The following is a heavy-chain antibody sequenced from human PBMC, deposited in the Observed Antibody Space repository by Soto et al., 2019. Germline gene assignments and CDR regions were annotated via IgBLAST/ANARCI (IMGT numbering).Heavy chain of an antibody. CDR3: ARHCIGGSCYRLSAFDI. V-gene: IGHV4-59*08. D-gene: IGHD2-15*01. CDR2: IYDSGRT. J-gene: IGHJ3*02. Sequence: QVQLQESGPGLVKPSETLSLTCTVSGGSISSYYWSWIRQPPGKGLEWIGYIYDSGRTDYNPSLKSRVTVSVDTSKNQFSLKLTSLTAADTAVYYCARHCIGGSCYRLSAFDIWGQGTTVTVSS. CDR1: GGSISSYY.